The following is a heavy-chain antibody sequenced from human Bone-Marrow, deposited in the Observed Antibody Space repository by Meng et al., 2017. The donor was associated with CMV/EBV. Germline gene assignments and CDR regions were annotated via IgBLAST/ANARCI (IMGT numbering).Heavy chain of an antibody. CDR1: GFTFSSYA. D-gene: IGHD2/OR15-2a*01. CDR2: ISYDGSNK. V-gene: IGHV3-30-3*01. Sequence: GESLKISCAASGFTFSSYAMHWVRQAPGKGLEWVAVISYDGSNKYYADSVKGRFTISRDNSKNTLYLQMNSLRAEDTAVYYCARDYLRGLLSAFYYWGQGTLVTVSS. J-gene: IGHJ4*02. CDR3: ARDYLRGLLSAFYY.